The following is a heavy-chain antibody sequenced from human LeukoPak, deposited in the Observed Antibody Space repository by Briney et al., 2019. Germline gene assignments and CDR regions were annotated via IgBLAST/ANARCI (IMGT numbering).Heavy chain of an antibody. D-gene: IGHD1-26*01. Sequence: GGSLRLSCAASGFTFSSYSMNWVRQAPGKGLEWVAVISYDGSNKYYADSVKGRFTISRDNSKNTLYLQMNSLRAEDTAVYYCARDPLVGVNWFDPWGQGTLVTVSS. CDR2: ISYDGSNK. J-gene: IGHJ5*02. V-gene: IGHV3-30*03. CDR3: ARDPLVGVNWFDP. CDR1: GFTFSSYS.